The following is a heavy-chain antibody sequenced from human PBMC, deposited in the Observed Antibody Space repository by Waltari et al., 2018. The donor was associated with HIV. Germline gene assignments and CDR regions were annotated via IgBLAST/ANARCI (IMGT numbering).Heavy chain of an antibody. V-gene: IGHV1-8*01. CDR3: ARWGRGAAAGPNFDY. CDR2: MNPNSGNT. Sequence: QVELVQSGTEVKKPGASVKVSCKASGYTFSSYDINWVRQATGQGLEWMGWMNPNSGNTGYAQKFQGRITMTRDTAINTAYMELSSLRSEDTAVYYCARWGRGAAAGPNFDYWGQGTLVTVSS. CDR1: GYTFSSYD. D-gene: IGHD6-13*01. J-gene: IGHJ4*02.